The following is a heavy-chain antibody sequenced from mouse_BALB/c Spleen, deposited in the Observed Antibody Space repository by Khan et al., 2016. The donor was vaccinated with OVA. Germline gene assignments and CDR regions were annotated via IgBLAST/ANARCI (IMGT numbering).Heavy chain of an antibody. Sequence: EVQLQESGPGLVKPSQSLSLTCTVTGYSITSGYGWNWIRQFPGNKLEWMGYISYSGSTNYNPSLKSRISITPDTSKNQFFLQLNSGTTEDTATYYCARTARIKYWGQGTTLTVSS. CDR2: ISYSGST. J-gene: IGHJ2*01. CDR3: ARTARIKY. CDR1: GYSITSGYG. D-gene: IGHD1-2*01. V-gene: IGHV3-2*02.